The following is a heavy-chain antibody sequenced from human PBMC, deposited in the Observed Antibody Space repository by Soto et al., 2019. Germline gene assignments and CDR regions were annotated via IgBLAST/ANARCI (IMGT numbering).Heavy chain of an antibody. CDR2: IDWDDDK. V-gene: IGHV2-70*01. CDR1: GFSLSTSGMC. D-gene: IGHD6-6*01. J-gene: IGHJ6*02. CDR3: ARIRRSSSDYYYYGMDV. Sequence: SGPTLVNPTQTLTLTCTFSGFSLSTSGMCVSWIRQPPGKALEWLALIDWDDDKYYSTSLKTRLTISKDTSKNQVVLTMTNMDPVDTATYYCARIRRSSSDYYYYGMDVWGQGTTVTVSS.